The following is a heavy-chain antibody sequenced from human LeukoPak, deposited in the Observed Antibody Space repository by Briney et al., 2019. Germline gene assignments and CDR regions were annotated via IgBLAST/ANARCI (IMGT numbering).Heavy chain of an antibody. D-gene: IGHD2-2*01. V-gene: IGHV4-59*01. CDR2: IYYSGST. CDR3: ARDRIVVVPAATYYYGMDV. J-gene: IGHJ6*04. Sequence: SETLSLTCTVSGGSISSYYWSWIRQPPGKGLEXXXXIYYSGSTNYNPSLKSRVTISVDTSKNQFSLKLSSVTAADTAVYYCARDRIVVVPAATYYYGMDVWGKGTTVTVSS. CDR1: GGSISSYY.